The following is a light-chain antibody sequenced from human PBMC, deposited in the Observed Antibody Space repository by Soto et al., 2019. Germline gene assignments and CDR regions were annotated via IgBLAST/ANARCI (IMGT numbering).Light chain of an antibody. J-gene: IGKJ5*01. CDR3: RHAERFPLIT. V-gene: IGKV1-12*01. CDR2: AAS. Sequence: KMNLSLASVSVNEEDRVTITCRFSEYISTWLAWYQQKPGKAPKLLIYAASSLQSGVPSRFSGSGSGTDFTLTISSLQPEDFATCDCRHAERFPLITSAQVTRPEIK. CDR1: EYISTW.